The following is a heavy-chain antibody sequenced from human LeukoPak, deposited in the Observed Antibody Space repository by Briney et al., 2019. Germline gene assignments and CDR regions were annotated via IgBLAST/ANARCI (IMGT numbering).Heavy chain of an antibody. CDR3: ARSLAGGLAFDI. D-gene: IGHD3-16*01. CDR2: IYYSGST. V-gene: IGHV4-39*07. Sequence: KPSETLSLTCTVSGGSISSSSYYWGWIRQPPGKGLEWIGSIYYSGSTYYNPSLKSRVTISVDTSKNQFSLKLSSVTAADTAVYYCARSLAGGLAFDIWGQGTMVTVSS. J-gene: IGHJ3*02. CDR1: GGSISSSSYY.